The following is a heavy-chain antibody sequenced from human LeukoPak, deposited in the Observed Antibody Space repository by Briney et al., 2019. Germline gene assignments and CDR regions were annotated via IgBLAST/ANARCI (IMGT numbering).Heavy chain of an antibody. Sequence: GGSLRLSCVASGFTFSSYWMNWVRQAPGKGLEWVANIKQDGSEKYYVDSVKGRFTISRDNAKNSLYLQMNSLRAEDTAVYYCALLGYSYGAYYFDYWGQGTLVTVSS. J-gene: IGHJ4*02. CDR2: IKQDGSEK. D-gene: IGHD5-18*01. CDR1: GFTFSSYW. V-gene: IGHV3-7*01. CDR3: ALLGYSYGAYYFDY.